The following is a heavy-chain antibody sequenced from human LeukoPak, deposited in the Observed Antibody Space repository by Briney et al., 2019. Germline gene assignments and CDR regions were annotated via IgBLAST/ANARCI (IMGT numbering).Heavy chain of an antibody. D-gene: IGHD2-2*01. CDR2: INHSGST. J-gene: IGHJ5*02. V-gene: IGHV4-34*01. CDR1: GGSFSGYY. Sequence: SETLSLTGAVYGGSFSGYYWSWIRQPPGKGLEWIGEINHSGSTNYNPSLKSRVTISVDTSKNQFSLKLSSVTAADTAVYYCARGQYQLLPGNWFDPWGQGTLVTVSS. CDR3: ARGQYQLLPGNWFDP.